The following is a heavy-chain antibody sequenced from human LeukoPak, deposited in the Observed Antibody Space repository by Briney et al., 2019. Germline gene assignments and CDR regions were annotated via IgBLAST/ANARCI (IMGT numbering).Heavy chain of an antibody. J-gene: IGHJ4*02. D-gene: IGHD6-6*01. V-gene: IGHV3-7*01. CDR1: GFTFRDYW. CDR3: ARRGGSSSRRSPIDY. CDR2: IKQEGSQK. Sequence: GGSLRLSCTASGFTFRDYWMTWVRQAPGKGAEWVANIKQEGSQKYCVDSVRGRFTISRDNAKNSLFLQMNGLRAEDTAVYYCARRGGSSSRRSPIDYWGQGTLVTVSS.